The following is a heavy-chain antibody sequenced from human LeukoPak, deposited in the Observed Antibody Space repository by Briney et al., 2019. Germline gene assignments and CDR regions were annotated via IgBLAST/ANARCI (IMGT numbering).Heavy chain of an antibody. V-gene: IGHV1-69*02. CDR2: TIPIVGVE. J-gene: IGHJ6*02. Sequence: ASVKVSCKVSGGTFSKNSISWVRQAPGQGLEWMGRTIPIVGVEHYAQKFQGRVTITADMSTSTAYMDLSSLRSDDTAVYYCARVKAVGVPVAIDAYFDYGMDVWGRGTTVIVSS. D-gene: IGHD3-16*01. CDR3: ARVKAVGVPVAIDAYFDYGMDV. CDR1: GGTFSKNS.